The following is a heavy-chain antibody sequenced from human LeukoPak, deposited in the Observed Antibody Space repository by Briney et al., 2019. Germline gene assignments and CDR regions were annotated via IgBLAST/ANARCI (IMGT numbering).Heavy chain of an antibody. CDR1: GGTFSSYA. Sequence: ASVKVSCKASGGTFSSYAISWVRQAPGRGLEWMGGIIPIFGTANYAQKFQGRVTITADKSTSTAYMELSSLRSEDTAVYYCARGRYCSGGSCYFGAFDIWGQGTMVTVSS. V-gene: IGHV1-69*06. J-gene: IGHJ3*02. CDR2: IIPIFGTA. D-gene: IGHD2-15*01. CDR3: ARGRYCSGGSCYFGAFDI.